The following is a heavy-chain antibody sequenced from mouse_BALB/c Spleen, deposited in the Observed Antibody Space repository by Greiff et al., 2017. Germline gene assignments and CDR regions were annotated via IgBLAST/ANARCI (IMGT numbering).Heavy chain of an antibody. Sequence: EVQVVESGGGLVKPGGSLKLSCAASGFAFSSYDMSWVRQTPEKRLEWVAYISSGGGSTYYPDTVKGRFTISRDNAKNTLYLQMSSLKSEDTAMYYCAFTTATWKTYYFDYWGQGTTLTVSS. CDR1: GFAFSSYD. CDR3: AFTTATWKTYYFDY. D-gene: IGHD1-2*01. J-gene: IGHJ2*01. V-gene: IGHV5-12-1*01. CDR2: ISSGGGST.